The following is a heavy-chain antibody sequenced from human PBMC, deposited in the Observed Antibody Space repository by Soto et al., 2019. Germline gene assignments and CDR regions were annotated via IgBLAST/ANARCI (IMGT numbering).Heavy chain of an antibody. CDR1: GFNFEDYI. CDR3: VRDNNYYYSDMDV. J-gene: IGHJ6*02. CDR2: IRSSVFGATA. Sequence: GGSLRLSCRTSGFNFEDYIMTWVRQSPGKDLQWIAFIRSSVFGATAEYAASVRGRFVISRDDSESVVFLQMDSLRPEDSGVYYCVRDNNYYYSDMDVWGPGTTVTVSS. V-gene: IGHV3-49*04.